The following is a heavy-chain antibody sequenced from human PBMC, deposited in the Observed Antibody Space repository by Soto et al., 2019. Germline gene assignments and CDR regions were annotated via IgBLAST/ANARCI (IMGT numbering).Heavy chain of an antibody. J-gene: IGHJ4*02. D-gene: IGHD6-19*01. CDR1: GDSVSTNIAT. Sequence: SETLSLTCAISGDSVSTNIATWDWIRQSPSRGLEWLGRTYYRSKWYNDYAVSVKSRIIINPDTSKNQFSLQVNSVTPEDTAVYYCARGDQWLDYWGQGTLVTVSS. V-gene: IGHV6-1*01. CDR3: ARGDQWLDY. CDR2: TYYRSKWYN.